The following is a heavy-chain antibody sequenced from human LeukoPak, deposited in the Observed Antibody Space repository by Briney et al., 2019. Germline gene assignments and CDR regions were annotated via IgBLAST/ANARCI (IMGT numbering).Heavy chain of an antibody. Sequence: SVKVSCKAPGGTFSSYAISWVRQAPGQGLEWMGGIIPIFGTANYAQKFQGRVTITADESTSTAYMELSSLRSEDTAVYYCVYKHCGGDCYYDDKGYFDYWGQGTLVTVSP. V-gene: IGHV1-69*01. D-gene: IGHD2-21*02. CDR3: VYKHCGGDCYYDDKGYFDY. J-gene: IGHJ4*02. CDR1: GGTFSSYA. CDR2: IIPIFGTA.